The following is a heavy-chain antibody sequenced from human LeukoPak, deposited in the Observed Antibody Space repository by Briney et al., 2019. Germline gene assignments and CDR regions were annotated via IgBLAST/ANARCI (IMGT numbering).Heavy chain of an antibody. D-gene: IGHD2-2*01. Sequence: SETLSLTCAVYGGSFRGYYWSWIRQPPGKGLEWIGEINHSGSTNYNPSLKSRVTISVDTSKNQFSLKLSSVTAADTAVYYCARALGYCSSTSCGDYYMDVWGKGTTVTVSS. CDR2: INHSGST. V-gene: IGHV4-34*01. CDR3: ARALGYCSSTSCGDYYMDV. J-gene: IGHJ6*03. CDR1: GGSFRGYY.